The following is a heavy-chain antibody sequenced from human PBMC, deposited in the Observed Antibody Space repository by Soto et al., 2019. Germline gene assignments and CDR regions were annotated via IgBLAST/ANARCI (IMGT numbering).Heavy chain of an antibody. D-gene: IGHD6-19*01. CDR1: GFTFSSYA. CDR3: AKDPTVAGTAEYFQH. V-gene: IGHV3-23*01. Sequence: GGSLRLSCAASGFTFSSYAMSWVRQAPGKGLEWVSAISGSGGSTYYADSVKGRFTISRDNSKNTLYLQMNSLRAEDTAEYYCAKDPTVAGTAEYFQHWGQGTLVTVSS. CDR2: ISGSGGST. J-gene: IGHJ1*01.